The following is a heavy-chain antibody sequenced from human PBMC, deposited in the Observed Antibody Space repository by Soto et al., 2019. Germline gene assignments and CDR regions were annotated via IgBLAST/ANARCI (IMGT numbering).Heavy chain of an antibody. V-gene: IGHV4-34*01. J-gene: IGHJ6*02. CDR1: GGSFSGYY. CDR2: INHSGST. CDR3: ARGRRFFYSYGLVYDYYGMDV. D-gene: IGHD5-18*01. Sequence: SETLSLTCAVYGGSFSGYYWSWIRQPPGKGLEWIGEINHSGSTNYNPSLKSRVTISVDTSKNQFSLKLSSVTAADTAVYYCARGRRFFYSYGLVYDYYGMDVWGQGTAVTVSS.